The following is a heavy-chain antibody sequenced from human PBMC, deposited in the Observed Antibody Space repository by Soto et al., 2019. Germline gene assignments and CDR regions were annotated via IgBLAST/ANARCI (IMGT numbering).Heavy chain of an antibody. J-gene: IGHJ6*02. CDR2: ISYDGSNK. CDR3: AKDLTTHPYYYYYGMDV. V-gene: IGHV3-30*18. D-gene: IGHD4-17*01. CDR1: GFTFSSYG. Sequence: GGSLRLSCAASGFTFSSYGMHWVRQAPGKGLEWVAVISYDGSNKYYADSVKGRFTISRDNSKNTLYLQMNSLRAEDTAVYYCAKDLTTHPYYYYYGMDVWGQGTTVTVSS.